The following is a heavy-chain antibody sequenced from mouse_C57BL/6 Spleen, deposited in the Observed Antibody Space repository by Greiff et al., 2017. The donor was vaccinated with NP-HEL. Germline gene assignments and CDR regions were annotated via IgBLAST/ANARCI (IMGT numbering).Heavy chain of an antibody. CDR3: AWGDYGNLYAMDY. CDR1: GYSITSGYY. J-gene: IGHJ4*01. Sequence: EVKLQESGPGLVKPSQSLSLTCSVTGYSITSGYYWNWIRQFPGNKLEWMGYISYDGSNNYNPSLKNRISITRDTSKNQFFLKLNSVTTEDTATYYCAWGDYGNLYAMDYWGQGTSVTVSS. V-gene: IGHV3-6*01. CDR2: ISYDGSN. D-gene: IGHD2-1*01.